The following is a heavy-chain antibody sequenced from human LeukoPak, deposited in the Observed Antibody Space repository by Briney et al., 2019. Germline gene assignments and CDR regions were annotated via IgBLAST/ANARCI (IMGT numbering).Heavy chain of an antibody. CDR1: GYTFTGYY. D-gene: IGHD5-24*01. V-gene: IGHV1-2*02. J-gene: IGHJ5*02. Sequence: GASVKVSCKASGYTFTGYYMHWVRQAPGQGLEWMGWINPNSGGTNYAQEFQGRVTMTRDTSISTAYMELSRLRSDDTAVYYCARIATGYNWFDPWGQGTLVTVSS. CDR2: INPNSGGT. CDR3: ARIATGYNWFDP.